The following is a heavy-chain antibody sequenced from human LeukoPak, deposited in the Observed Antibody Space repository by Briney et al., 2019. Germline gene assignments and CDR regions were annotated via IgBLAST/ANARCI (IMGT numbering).Heavy chain of an antibody. CDR1: GGSFSGYY. CDR2: INHSGST. Sequence: KASETLSLTCAVSGGSFSGYYWSWIRQPPGKGLEWIGEINHSGSTNYNPSLKSRVTISVDTSKNQFSLKLSSVTAADTAVYYCVRFCYDFSPHDAFDIWGQGTMVTVSS. D-gene: IGHD2-2*01. V-gene: IGHV4-34*01. J-gene: IGHJ3*02. CDR3: VRFCYDFSPHDAFDI.